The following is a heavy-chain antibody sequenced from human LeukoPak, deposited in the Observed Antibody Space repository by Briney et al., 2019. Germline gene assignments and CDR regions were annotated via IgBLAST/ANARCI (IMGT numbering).Heavy chain of an antibody. CDR3: ARVGSSSWYDNWFDP. CDR2: INPNSGGT. J-gene: IGHJ5*02. CDR1: GYTFTGYY. V-gene: IGHV1-2*02. D-gene: IGHD6-13*01. Sequence: VASVKVSYKASGYTFTGYYMHWVRQAPGQGLEWMGWINPNSGGTNYAQKFQGRVTMTRDTSISTAYMELSRLRSDDTAVYYCARVGSSSWYDNWFDPWGQGTLVTVSS.